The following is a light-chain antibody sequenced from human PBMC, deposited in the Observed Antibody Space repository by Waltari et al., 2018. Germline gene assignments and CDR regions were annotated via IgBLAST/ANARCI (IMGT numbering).Light chain of an antibody. J-gene: IGLJ2*01. Sequence: QSALTQPASVSGSPGQSITISCTGTSTNVVGYNYVSWYQQHPGKAPKLMIYDVSNRPSGVSNRFSGSKSGNTASLTISGLQAEDEGNYYCSSYTSSTLVVFGGGTNLTVL. CDR1: STNVVGYNY. V-gene: IGLV2-14*03. CDR3: SSYTSSTLVV. CDR2: DVS.